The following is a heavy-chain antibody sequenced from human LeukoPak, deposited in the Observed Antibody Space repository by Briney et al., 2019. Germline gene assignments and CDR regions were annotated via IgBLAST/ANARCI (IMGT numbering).Heavy chain of an antibody. V-gene: IGHV1-8*03. CDR3: ARGRGSYVDYYYMDV. D-gene: IGHD1-26*01. CDR2: MNPNSGNT. CDR1: GYTFSGFY. Sequence: ASVKVSCKASGYTFSGFYIHWVRQATGQGLEWMGWMNPNSGNTGYAQKFQGRVTITRNTSISTAYMELSSLRSEDTAVYYCARGRGSYVDYYYMDVWGKGTTVTVSS. J-gene: IGHJ6*03.